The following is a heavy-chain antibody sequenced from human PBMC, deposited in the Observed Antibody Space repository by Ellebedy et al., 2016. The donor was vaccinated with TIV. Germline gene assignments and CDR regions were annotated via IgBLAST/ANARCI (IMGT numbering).Heavy chain of an antibody. CDR1: GYTFINFG. CDR2: INSHNGKT. J-gene: IGHJ3*01. D-gene: IGHD2-21*01. CDR3: ARGDIYKYPGEGVPPESLDL. V-gene: IGHV1-18*01. Sequence: ASVKVSXXATGYTFINFGIHWVRLAPGQGLEWVGWINSHNGKTEYGHKVQGRVTVTADISTSTAYMELRSLTSVDTAVYFCARGDIYKYPGEGVPPESLDLWGQGTRVIVS.